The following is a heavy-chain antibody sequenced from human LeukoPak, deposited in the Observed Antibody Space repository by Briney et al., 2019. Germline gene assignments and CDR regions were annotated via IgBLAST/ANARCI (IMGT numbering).Heavy chain of an antibody. Sequence: GGSLRLSCAASAFTVSSKYMSWVRQAPGKGLEWVSVIYSDGSTYYADSVKGRFTISRDNSKNTLYLQMNSLRAEDTAVYYCARRAPVFRYVGDAFDIWGQGTGVTVSS. D-gene: IGHD3-9*01. CDR2: IYSDGST. CDR1: AFTVSSKY. CDR3: ARRAPVFRYVGDAFDI. V-gene: IGHV3-53*01. J-gene: IGHJ3*02.